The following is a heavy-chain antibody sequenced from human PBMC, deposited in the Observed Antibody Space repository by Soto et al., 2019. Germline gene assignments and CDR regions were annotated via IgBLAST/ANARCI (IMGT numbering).Heavy chain of an antibody. CDR3: ARHYRGYSYGESYFDY. J-gene: IGHJ4*02. CDR2: IYYSGST. D-gene: IGHD5-18*01. V-gene: IGHV4-39*01. CDR1: GGSISSSSYY. Sequence: QLQLQESGPGLVKPSETLSLTCTVSGGSISSSSYYWGWIRQPPGKGLEWIGSIYYSGSTYYNPSLKSRVTISVDTSKNQFSLKLSSVTAADTAVYYCARHYRGYSYGESYFDYWGQGTLVTVSS.